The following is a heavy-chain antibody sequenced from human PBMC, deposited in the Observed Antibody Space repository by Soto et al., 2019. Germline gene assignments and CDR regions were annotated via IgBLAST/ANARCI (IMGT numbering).Heavy chain of an antibody. CDR2: IIPIFGTA. V-gene: IGHV1-69*13. J-gene: IGHJ6*02. Sequence: GASVKVSCKASGGTFSSYAISWVRQAPGQGLEWMGGIIPIFGTANYAQKLQGRVTITADESTSTAYMELSSLRSEDAAVYYCARDHPTYYGMDVWGQGTTVTVSS. CDR3: ARDHPTYYGMDV. CDR1: GGTFSSYA.